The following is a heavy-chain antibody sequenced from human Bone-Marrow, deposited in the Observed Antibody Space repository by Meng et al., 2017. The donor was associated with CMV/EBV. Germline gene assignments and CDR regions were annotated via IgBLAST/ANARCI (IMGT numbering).Heavy chain of an antibody. CDR2: IIPIFGTA. D-gene: IGHD1-7*01. CDR3: ASPRYKTGTTSHYYYGMDV. CDR1: GYTFTSYG. Sequence: SVKVSCKASGYTFTSYGISWVRQAPGQGLEWMGGIIPIFGTANYAQKFQGRVTITADKSTSTAYMELSSLRSEDTAVYYCASPRYKTGTTSHYYYGMDVWGQGTTVTVSS. V-gene: IGHV1-69*06. J-gene: IGHJ6*02.